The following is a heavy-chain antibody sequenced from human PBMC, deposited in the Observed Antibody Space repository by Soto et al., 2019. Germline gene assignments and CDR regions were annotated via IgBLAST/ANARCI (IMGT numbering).Heavy chain of an antibody. CDR2: IIRIFGTA. Sequence: QVQLVQSGAEVKKPGSSVKVSCKASGGTFSSYAISWVRQAPGQGLEWMGGIIRIFGTANCAQKFQGRVTITADESTSTAYRELSRLRSDDTAVYYCARSDSSGSSGCEPWGQASPVTVSS. V-gene: IGHV1-69*01. CDR1: GGTFSSYA. J-gene: IGHJ5*02. D-gene: IGHD3-22*01. CDR3: ARSDSSGSSGCEP.